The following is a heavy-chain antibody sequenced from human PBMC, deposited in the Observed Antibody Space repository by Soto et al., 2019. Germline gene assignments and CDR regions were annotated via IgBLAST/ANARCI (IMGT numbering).Heavy chain of an antibody. CDR1: GGSISSGNYY. CDR2: MSYSGTT. D-gene: IGHD2-15*01. Sequence: SETLSLTCTVSGGSISSGNYYWSWIRQHPGKGLEWIAYMSYSGTTYYNPSLKTRVIISLDTSTNQFSLKLSSVTAADTAVYFCARYCSGGTCQYAFDIWGQGTMVTVSS. J-gene: IGHJ3*02. CDR3: ARYCSGGTCQYAFDI. V-gene: IGHV4-31*03.